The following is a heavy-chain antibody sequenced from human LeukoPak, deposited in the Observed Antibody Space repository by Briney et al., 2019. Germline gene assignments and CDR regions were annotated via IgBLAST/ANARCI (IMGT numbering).Heavy chain of an antibody. D-gene: IGHD1-1*01. J-gene: IGHJ4*02. CDR2: ISDSGSKT. Sequence: GGSLRLSCAASGFTFSDYAMIWVRQAPGKGLEWVSSISDSGSKTYYADSVKGRFTISRDNSTNTLYVQMNSLRAEDTAVYYCAIQLGSTRGYWGQGTLVTVSS. CDR1: GFTFSDYA. CDR3: AIQLGSTRGY. V-gene: IGHV3-23*01.